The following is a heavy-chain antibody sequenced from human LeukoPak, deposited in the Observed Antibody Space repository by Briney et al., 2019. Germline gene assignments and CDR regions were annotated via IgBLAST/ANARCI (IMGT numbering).Heavy chain of an antibody. CDR3: ARAGSLGYYFDY. D-gene: IGHD3-16*02. V-gene: IGHV3-53*04. Sequence: PGGSLRLSRAASGFTVSTNYMSWVRQAPGKGLEWVSLIFSGGTTYYADSVTGRFTISRHNSNSTLHLQMNSLGPEDTAVYYCARAGSLGYYFDYWGRGTLVTVSS. J-gene: IGHJ4*02. CDR1: GFTVSTNY. CDR2: IFSGGTT.